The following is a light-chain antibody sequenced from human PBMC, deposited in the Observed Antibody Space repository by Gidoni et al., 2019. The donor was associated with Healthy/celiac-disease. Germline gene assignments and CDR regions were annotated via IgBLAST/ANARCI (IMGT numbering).Light chain of an antibody. CDR1: QGISSY. Sequence: DIQLTQSPSFLSASVGDRVTITCRASQGISSYLAWYQQKPGKAPKLLIYAASTLQSGVPSRLSGSGSGTEFTLTISSLQPEDFATYYCQQLNSYPYTFGQGTKLEI. J-gene: IGKJ2*01. CDR2: AAS. V-gene: IGKV1-9*01. CDR3: QQLNSYPYT.